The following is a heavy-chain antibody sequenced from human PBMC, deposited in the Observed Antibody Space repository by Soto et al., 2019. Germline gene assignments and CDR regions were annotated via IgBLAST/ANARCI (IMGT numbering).Heavy chain of an antibody. V-gene: IGHV3-11*01. CDR2: ISSGGGSK. CDR1: GFRFSNYY. CDR3: ASAVLGFDS. Sequence: QVQLVESGGGLVKPRGSLRLSCAASGFRFSNYYMAWIRQAPGKGLEWVSYISSGGGSKYYADSVKGRFTIYRDNAKNILYLQMNSLRADATAVYYCASAVLGFDSWGRGTMVTVSS. D-gene: IGHD3-10*01. J-gene: IGHJ4*02.